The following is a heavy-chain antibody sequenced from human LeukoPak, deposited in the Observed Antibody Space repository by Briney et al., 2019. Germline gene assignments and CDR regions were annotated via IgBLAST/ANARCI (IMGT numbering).Heavy chain of an antibody. CDR1: GGSVSDYY. CDR2: IYYTGT. V-gene: IGHV4-59*02. J-gene: IGHJ4*02. D-gene: IGHD5-18*01. Sequence: SETLSLTCTVSGGSVSDYYWSWIRQSPGKGLEWIGYIYYTGTSYNPSLKSRVTISVDTSKNQFSLKLSSVTAADTAVYYCARTVDTAMVVFDYWGQGTLVTVSS. CDR3: ARTVDTAMVVFDY.